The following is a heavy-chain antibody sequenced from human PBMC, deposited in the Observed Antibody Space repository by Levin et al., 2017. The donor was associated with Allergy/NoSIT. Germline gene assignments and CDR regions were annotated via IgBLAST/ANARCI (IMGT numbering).Heavy chain of an antibody. CDR3: AGSTDTRDY. D-gene: IGHD2-2*02. CDR2: INHSGST. Sequence: KTSETLSLTCAVYGGSFSGYYWSWIRQPPGKGLEWIGEINHSGSTNYNPSLKSRVTISVDTSKNQFSLKLSSVTAADTAVYYCAGSTDTRDYWGQGTLVTVSS. CDR1: GGSFSGYY. J-gene: IGHJ4*02. V-gene: IGHV4-34*01.